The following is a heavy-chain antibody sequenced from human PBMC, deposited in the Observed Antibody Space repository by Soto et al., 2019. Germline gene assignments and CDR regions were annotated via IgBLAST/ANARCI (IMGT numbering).Heavy chain of an antibody. Sequence: GGSLRLSCAASGVTFSSYVMHGVRQAPGKGLEWVAVISYDGSNKYYADSVKGRFTISRDNSKNTLYLQMNSLRAEDTAVYYCAKDRGDTTGPDYWGQGTLVTVSS. V-gene: IGHV3-30*18. D-gene: IGHD1-1*01. CDR1: GVTFSSYV. CDR2: ISYDGSNK. J-gene: IGHJ4*02. CDR3: AKDRGDTTGPDY.